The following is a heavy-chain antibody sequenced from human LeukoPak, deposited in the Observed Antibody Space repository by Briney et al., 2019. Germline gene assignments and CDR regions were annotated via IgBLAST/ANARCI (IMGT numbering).Heavy chain of an antibody. CDR2: IYYSGST. J-gene: IGHJ6*03. D-gene: IGHD6-13*01. V-gene: IGHV4-59*01. CDR1: GGSFSGYY. CDR3: ARGISSSCFRKYYYYYMDV. Sequence: PSETLSLACAVYGGSFSGYYWSWIRQPPGKGLEWIGYIYYSGSTNYNPSLKSRVTISADTSKNQFSLKLSSVTAADTAVYYCARGISSSCFRKYYYYYMDVWGKGTTVTISS.